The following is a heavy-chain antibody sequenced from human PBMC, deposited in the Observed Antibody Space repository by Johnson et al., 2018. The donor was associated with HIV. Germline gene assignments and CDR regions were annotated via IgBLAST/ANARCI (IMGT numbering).Heavy chain of an antibody. V-gene: IGHV3-11*04. CDR3: ARDGLAIFGVVIRLGACDI. CDR1: GFTFSDYY. J-gene: IGHJ3*02. CDR2: ISSSGSTI. D-gene: IGHD3-3*01. Sequence: QVQLVESGGGLVKTGGSLRLSCAASGFTFSDYYMSWIRQAPGKGLEWVSYISSSGSTIYYADSVKGRFTISRDNAKNSLYLQMNSLRVEDTAVYYCARDGLAIFGVVIRLGACDIWGQGTMVTVSS.